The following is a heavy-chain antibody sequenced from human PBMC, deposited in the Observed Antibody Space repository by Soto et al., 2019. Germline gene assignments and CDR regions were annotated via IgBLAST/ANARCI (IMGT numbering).Heavy chain of an antibody. J-gene: IGHJ3*02. CDR2: ISAYNGNT. CDR1: GYTFTSYG. D-gene: IGHD2-2*01. Sequence: ASVKVSCKASGYTFTSYGISWVRQAPGQGLEWMGWISAYNGNTNYAQKLQGRVTMTTDTSTSTAYMELRSLRSEDTAVYYCARKRGPYCSSTSCYYDAFDIWGQGTMVTVSS. V-gene: IGHV1-18*01. CDR3: ARKRGPYCSSTSCYYDAFDI.